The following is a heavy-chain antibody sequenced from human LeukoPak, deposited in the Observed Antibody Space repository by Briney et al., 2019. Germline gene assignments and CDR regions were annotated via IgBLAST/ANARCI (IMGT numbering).Heavy chain of an antibody. V-gene: IGHV3-30*02. J-gene: IGHJ6*03. D-gene: IGHD4-17*01. CDR2: LRYDGSNK. CDR3: AEAVTVTTPKAAYYYHMDV. Sequence: PGGSLRLSCGASGFTFSSFGMHWVRQAPDKGLEWVAFLRYDGSNKYYAESVKGRFTISRDSSKTTLYLQMNSLRAEDTAVYYCAEAVTVTTPKAAYYYHMDVWGKGTTVTISS. CDR1: GFTFSSFG.